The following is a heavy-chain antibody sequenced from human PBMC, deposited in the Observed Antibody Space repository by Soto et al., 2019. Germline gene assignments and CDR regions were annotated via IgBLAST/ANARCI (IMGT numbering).Heavy chain of an antibody. CDR3: ARVIWSGHLTSDL. CDR1: GFTFSSNS. Sequence: EVQVVESGGGLVQPGGSLRLSCAASGFTFSSNSMIWVRQAPGKGLEWISYISSSSSTIYADSVKGRFTISRDNAKNSLYLQMNSLRDEDTAVYYCARVIWSGHLTSDLWGQGTLVTVSS. CDR2: ISSSSSTI. V-gene: IGHV3-48*02. J-gene: IGHJ5*02. D-gene: IGHD3-3*01.